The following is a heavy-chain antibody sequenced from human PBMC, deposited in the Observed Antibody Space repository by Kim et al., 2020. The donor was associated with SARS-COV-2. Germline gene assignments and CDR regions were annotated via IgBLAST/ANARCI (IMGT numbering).Heavy chain of an antibody. Sequence: ADSVEGRFTISTDNSKNTLYLQMNSLTANDTAVYYCAKKVYTYTSGDVFDYWSQGTLVTVSS. V-gene: IGHV3-30-3*02. D-gene: IGHD6-19*01. J-gene: IGHJ4*02. CDR3: AKKVYTYTSGDVFDY.